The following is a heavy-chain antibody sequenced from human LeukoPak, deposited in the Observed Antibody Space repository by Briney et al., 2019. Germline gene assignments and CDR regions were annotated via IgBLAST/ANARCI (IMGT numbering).Heavy chain of an antibody. D-gene: IGHD4-17*01. CDR3: ARDGHGVPLDY. J-gene: IGHJ4*02. V-gene: IGHV3-30-3*01. CDR2: ISYDGTEK. CDR1: GLSFSSYA. Sequence: GSSLRLSCAASGLSFSSYAMHWVRQAPGKGLEWVAVISYDGTEKYYGDSVKGRFTISRDNSKNTLYLQMNGLRAEDTALYYCARDGHGVPLDYWGQGTLVTVSP.